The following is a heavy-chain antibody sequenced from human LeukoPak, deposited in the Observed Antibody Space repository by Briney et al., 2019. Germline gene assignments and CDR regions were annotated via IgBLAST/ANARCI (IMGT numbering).Heavy chain of an antibody. CDR3: ARGTTAGYSSSWYSWFDP. CDR1: GGSFSGYY. V-gene: IGHV4-34*01. D-gene: IGHD6-13*01. J-gene: IGHJ5*02. CDR2: INHSGST. Sequence: SETLSLTCAVYGGSFSGYYWSWIRQPPGKGLEWIGEINHSGSTNYKPSLKSRVTISVDTSKNQFSLKLSPVTAADTAVYYCARGTTAGYSSSWYSWFDPWGQGTLVTVSS.